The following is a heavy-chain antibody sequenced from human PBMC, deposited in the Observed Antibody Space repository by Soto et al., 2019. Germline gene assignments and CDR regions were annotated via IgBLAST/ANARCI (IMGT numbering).Heavy chain of an antibody. CDR3: ARVTGDVYYYYYMDV. D-gene: IGHD7-27*01. J-gene: IGHJ6*03. CDR2: MNPNSGNT. Sequence: ASVKVSCKASGYTFTSYDINWVRQATGQGLEWMGWMNPNSGNTGYAQKFQGRVTMTRYTSKSQVVLTMTNMDPVDTATYYCARVTGDVYYYYYMDVWGKGTTVTVSS. V-gene: IGHV1-8*01. CDR1: GYTFTSYD.